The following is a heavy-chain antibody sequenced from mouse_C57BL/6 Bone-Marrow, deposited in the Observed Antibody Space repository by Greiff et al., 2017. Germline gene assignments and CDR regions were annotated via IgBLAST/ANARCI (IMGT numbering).Heavy chain of an antibody. D-gene: IGHD2-2*01. CDR3: TRVVKGY. V-gene: IGHV1-54*01. CDR2: ICPGSGGN. Sequence: VQLQQSGAGLVRPGPSVTVSCTASGYAFTNYLIDWVKQRPGQGLEWIGVICPGSGGNYYNEQFKGKETLTADKSSSTGLIQLSSLTSEGSAVCFCTRVVKGYWGQGTTLTVSS. J-gene: IGHJ2*01. CDR1: GYAFTNYL.